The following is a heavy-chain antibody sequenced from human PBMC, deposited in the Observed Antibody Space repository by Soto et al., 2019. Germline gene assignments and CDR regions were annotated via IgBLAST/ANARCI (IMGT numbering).Heavy chain of an antibody. J-gene: IGHJ4*02. CDR3: ARDVDYGGNLFYY. Sequence: TSETLSLTCTVSGGSISSCGYYWSWIRQHPGKGLEWIGYIYYSGSTYYNPSLKSRVTISVDTSKNQFSLKLSSVTAADTAVYYCARDVDYGGNLFYYWGQGTLVTVSS. D-gene: IGHD4-17*01. V-gene: IGHV4-31*03. CDR2: IYYSGST. CDR1: GGSISSCGYY.